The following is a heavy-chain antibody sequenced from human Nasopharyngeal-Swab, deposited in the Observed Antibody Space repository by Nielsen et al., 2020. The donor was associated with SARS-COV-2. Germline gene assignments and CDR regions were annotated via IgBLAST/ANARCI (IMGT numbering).Heavy chain of an antibody. D-gene: IGHD4-23*01. J-gene: IGHJ3*02. CDR2: ISAYNGNT. V-gene: IGHV1-18*01. CDR3: ASPATVVTLDAFDI. CDR1: GYTFTSYG. Sequence: ASVKVSCKASGYTFTSYGISWVRQAPGQGLEWMGWISAYNGNTNYAQKLQGRVTMTTDTSTSTAYMELRSLRSDDTAVYYCASPATVVTLDAFDIWGQGTMVTVSS.